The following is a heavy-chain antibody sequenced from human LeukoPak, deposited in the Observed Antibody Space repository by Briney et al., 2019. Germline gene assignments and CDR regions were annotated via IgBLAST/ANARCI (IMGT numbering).Heavy chain of an antibody. Sequence: PGGSLRLSRAASGFTFSSYGMHWVRQAPGKGLEWVAVITYDGSNKYYADSVKGRFTISRDNSKNTLYLQMNSLRAEDTAVYYCAKEGENYYDSSGPSIHDYWGQGTLVTVSS. J-gene: IGHJ4*02. V-gene: IGHV3-30*18. D-gene: IGHD3-22*01. CDR2: ITYDGSNK. CDR3: AKEGENYYDSSGPSIHDY. CDR1: GFTFSSYG.